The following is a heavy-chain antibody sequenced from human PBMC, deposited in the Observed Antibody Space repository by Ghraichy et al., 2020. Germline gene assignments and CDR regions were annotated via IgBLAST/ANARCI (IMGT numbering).Heavy chain of an antibody. V-gene: IGHV4-39*01. CDR2: IYYSGNT. CDR3: AASSGTYTNWFDP. CDR1: GGSITSSSYY. D-gene: IGHD3/OR15-3a*01. J-gene: IGHJ5*02. Sequence: SQTLSLTCTVSGGSITSSSYYWGWIRQPPGKGLEWIGSIYYSGNTYYNPSLKSRVTISVDTSKSQFSLRLSSVTAADTAVYYCAASSGTYTNWFDPWGQGTLVTVSS.